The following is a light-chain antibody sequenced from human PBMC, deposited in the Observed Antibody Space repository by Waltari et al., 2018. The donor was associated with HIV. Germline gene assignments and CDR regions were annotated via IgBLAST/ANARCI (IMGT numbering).Light chain of an antibody. V-gene: IGKV3-15*01. Sequence: EIVMTQSPATLSVSPGERATLSCRASQSVSSTLAWYQKKPGQAPRLLIYGASTRATDIPARFSGSGSGTEFTLAISSLQPEDFAIYYCQQFGRALTWTFGQGTNVE. J-gene: IGKJ1*01. CDR3: QQFGRALTWT. CDR2: GAS. CDR1: QSVSST.